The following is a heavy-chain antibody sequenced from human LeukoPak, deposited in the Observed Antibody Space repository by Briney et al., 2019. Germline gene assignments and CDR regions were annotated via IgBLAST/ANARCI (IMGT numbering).Heavy chain of an antibody. CDR2: ISSNGGST. V-gene: IGHV3-64D*09. D-gene: IGHD3-10*01. CDR1: GFTFSSYA. J-gene: IGHJ4*02. Sequence: GGSLRLSCSASGFTFSSYAMHWVRQAPGKGLEYVSAISSNGGSTYYADSVKGRFTISRDNSKNTLYLQMSSLRAEDTAVYYCENWGYYGSGSQNFEYWGQGTLVTVSS. CDR3: ENWGYYGSGSQNFEY.